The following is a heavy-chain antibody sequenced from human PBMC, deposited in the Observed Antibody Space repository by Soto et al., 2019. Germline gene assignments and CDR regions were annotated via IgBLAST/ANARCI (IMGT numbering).Heavy chain of an antibody. V-gene: IGHV4-61*01. CDR3: ARGGFYYDPFIDY. D-gene: IGHD3-22*01. CDR1: GGSVSSGSYY. CDR2: IYYSGST. Sequence: SETLPLTCTVSGGSVSSGSYYWSWIRQPPGKGLEWIGYIYYSGSTNYNPSLKSRVTISVDTSKNQFSLKLSSVTAADTAVYYCARGGFYYDPFIDYWGQGTLVTVSS. J-gene: IGHJ4*02.